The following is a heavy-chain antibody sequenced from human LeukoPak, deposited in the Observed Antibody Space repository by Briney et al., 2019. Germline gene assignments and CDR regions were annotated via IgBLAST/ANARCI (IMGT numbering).Heavy chain of an antibody. CDR1: GYTLTELS. D-gene: IGHD6-19*01. V-gene: IGHV1-24*01. CDR3: ATVSSGWYLRWFDP. Sequence: ASVKVSCKVSGYTLTELSMHWVRQAPGKGLEWMVGFDPEDGETIYAQKFQGRVTMTEDTSTDTAYMELSSLRSEDTAVYYCATVSSGWYLRWFDPWGQGTLVTVSS. CDR2: FDPEDGET. J-gene: IGHJ5*02.